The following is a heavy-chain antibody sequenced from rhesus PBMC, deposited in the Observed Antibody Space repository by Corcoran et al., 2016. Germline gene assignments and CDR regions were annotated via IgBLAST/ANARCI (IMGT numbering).Heavy chain of an antibody. CDR2: ISPYYGNK. CDR1: GYTFTSYY. Sequence: QVQLVQSGAEIKQPGASVKLSCRASGYTFTSYYIHWVRQTPGQCLEWIGLISPYYGNKGTAQRFQGRVVLTSDTSTGTGYMELSSLKSEDTAVYYCATETSSSEYLEFWGQGALVTVSS. J-gene: IGHJ1*01. CDR3: ATETSSSEYLEF. V-gene: IGHV1-180*01.